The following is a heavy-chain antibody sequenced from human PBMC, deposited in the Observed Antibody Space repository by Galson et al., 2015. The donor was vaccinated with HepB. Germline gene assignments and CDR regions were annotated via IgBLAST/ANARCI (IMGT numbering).Heavy chain of an antibody. J-gene: IGHJ4*02. D-gene: IGHD3-22*01. CDR1: GYTLTELA. CDR3: ATVQHSTMIVVAPGNYFDY. Sequence: SVKVSCKVSGYTLTELAMHWVRQAPGKGLEWMGGFDPEGGDTNYAQKFQGRVTMTEDTSTDTAYMELSSLRSEDTAVYYCATVQHSTMIVVAPGNYFDYWGQGTLVTVSS. CDR2: FDPEGGDT. V-gene: IGHV1-24*01.